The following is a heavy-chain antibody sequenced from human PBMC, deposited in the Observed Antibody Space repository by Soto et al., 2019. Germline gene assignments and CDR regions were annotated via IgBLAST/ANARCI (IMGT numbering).Heavy chain of an antibody. Sequence: GSLRLSCAASGFTFSSYSMNWVRQAPGKGLEWVSSISSSSSYIYYADSVKGRFTISRDNAKNSLYLQMNSLRAEDTAVYYCARTWVAAASLDYWGQGTLVTVSS. V-gene: IGHV3-21*01. D-gene: IGHD6-13*01. CDR3: ARTWVAAASLDY. CDR1: GFTFSSYS. J-gene: IGHJ4*02. CDR2: ISSSSSYI.